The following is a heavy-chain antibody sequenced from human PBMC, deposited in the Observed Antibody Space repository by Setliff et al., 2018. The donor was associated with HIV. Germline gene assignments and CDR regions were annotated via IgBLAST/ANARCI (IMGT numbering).Heavy chain of an antibody. J-gene: IGHJ3*02. V-gene: IGHV3-23*01. CDR2: ISGSGSGA. CDR3: AKDFLELSRVNFWGLDAFDI. D-gene: IGHD3-3*01. CDR1: GFTFTSHG. Sequence: GGSLRLSCAASGFTFTSHGMTWVRQAPGKGLEWVSAISGSGSGAYYAGSVKGRFTISRDNSKNTLYLQMNSLRAEDTAVYYCAKDFLELSRVNFWGLDAFDIWGQGTMVTVSS.